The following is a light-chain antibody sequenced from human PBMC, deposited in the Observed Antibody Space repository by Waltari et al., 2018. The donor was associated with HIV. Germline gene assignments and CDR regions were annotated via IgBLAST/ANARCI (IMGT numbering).Light chain of an antibody. CDR1: PTVLYTSNNINY. Sequence: DIVMTQSPDSLAVSLGERATINCKSSPTVLYTSNNINYLAWYQQKPGQPPKLLIYWASTRESGVPYRFSCSGSGTDFTLTISSLQAEDVAVYFCQQYYSVPPTFGQGTKVEIK. V-gene: IGKV4-1*01. CDR3: QQYYSVPPT. J-gene: IGKJ1*01. CDR2: WAS.